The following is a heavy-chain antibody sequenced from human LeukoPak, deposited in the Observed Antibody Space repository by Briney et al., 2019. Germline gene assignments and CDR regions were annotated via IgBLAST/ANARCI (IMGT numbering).Heavy chain of an antibody. CDR3: ARDSGYDCKDY. J-gene: IGHJ4*02. V-gene: IGHV1-2*06. CDR2: INPNSGGT. CDR1: GGTFSSYA. D-gene: IGHD5-12*01. Sequence: GASVKVSCKASGGTFSSYAISWVRQAPGQGLEWMGRINPNSGGTNYAQKFQGRVTMTRDTSISTAYMELSRLRSDDTAVYYCARDSGYDCKDYWGQGTLVTVSS.